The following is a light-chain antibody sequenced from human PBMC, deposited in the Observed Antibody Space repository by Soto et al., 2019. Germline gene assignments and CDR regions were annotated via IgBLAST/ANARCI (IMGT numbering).Light chain of an antibody. J-gene: IGKJ1*01. CDR3: QQSGRSSWT. Sequence: EIVLTQSPGTLSLSPGERATLSCRASQSVSSSYLAWYQQKPGQAPRLLIYGASSRATGIPDRFSGSVSGTDFTLTLSRLEPEDFAVYYCQQSGRSSWTFGQGTKLEIK. V-gene: IGKV3-20*01. CDR2: GAS. CDR1: QSVSSSY.